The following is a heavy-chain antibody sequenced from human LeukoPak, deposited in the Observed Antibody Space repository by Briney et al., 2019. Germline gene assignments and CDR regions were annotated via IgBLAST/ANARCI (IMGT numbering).Heavy chain of an antibody. CDR3: ARGQDSGSYWAAGYYFDY. V-gene: IGHV1-69*13. D-gene: IGHD1-26*01. Sequence: ASVKVSCKASGGTFSSYAISWVRQAPGQGLEWMGGIIPIFGTANYAQKFQGRVTITADESTSTAYMELSSLRSEDTAVYYCARGQDSGSYWAAGYYFDYWGQGTLVTVSS. CDR2: IIPIFGTA. J-gene: IGHJ4*02. CDR1: GGTFSSYA.